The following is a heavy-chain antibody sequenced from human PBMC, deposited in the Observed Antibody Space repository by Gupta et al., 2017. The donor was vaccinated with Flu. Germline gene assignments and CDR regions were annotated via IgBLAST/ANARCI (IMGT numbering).Heavy chain of an antibody. D-gene: IGHD6-13*01. V-gene: IGHV4-31*03. Sequence: QVQLQESGPGLVKPSQTLSLTCTVSGGSISSGGYYWSWIRQHPGKGLEWIGYIYYSGSTYYNPSLKRRVTISVDTSKNQFSLKLSSVTAADTAVYYCAREARVVAAAGFPRGGMDVWGQGTTVTVSS. CDR3: AREARVVAAAGFPRGGMDV. J-gene: IGHJ6*02. CDR2: IYYSGST. CDR1: GGSISSGGYY.